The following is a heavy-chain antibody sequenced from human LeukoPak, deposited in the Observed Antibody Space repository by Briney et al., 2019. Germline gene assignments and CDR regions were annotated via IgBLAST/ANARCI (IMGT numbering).Heavy chain of an antibody. D-gene: IGHD1-1*01. CDR3: ARVNWNGWYLDH. J-gene: IGHJ4*02. V-gene: IGHV4-4*07. CDR2: IYSSGST. Sequence: PSETLSLTCTVSGGSISSYYWSWIRQPAGKGLEWIGRIYSSGSTNYNPSLKSQVTMSVDTSKKQFSLKLSSVTAADTAVYYCARVNWNGWYLDHWGQGTLVTVSS. CDR1: GGSISSYY.